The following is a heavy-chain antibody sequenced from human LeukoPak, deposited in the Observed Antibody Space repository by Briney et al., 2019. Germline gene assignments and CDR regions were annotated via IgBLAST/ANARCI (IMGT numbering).Heavy chain of an antibody. D-gene: IGHD1-26*01. V-gene: IGHV4-39*07. J-gene: IGHJ5*02. CDR3: ARRKYSGSPSSRGWFDP. Sequence: PSETLSLTCTVSGGSISSSSYYWGWIRQPPGKGLEWIGSIYYSGSTYYNPSLKSRVTISVDTSKNQFSLKLSSVTAADTAVYYCARRKYSGSPSSRGWFDPWGQGTLVTVSS. CDR2: IYYSGST. CDR1: GGSISSSSYY.